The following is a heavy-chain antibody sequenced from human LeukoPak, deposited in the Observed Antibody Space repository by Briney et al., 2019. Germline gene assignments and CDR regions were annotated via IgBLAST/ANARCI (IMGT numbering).Heavy chain of an antibody. Sequence: SVKVSCTASGGTFSSYAISWVRQAPGQGLEWMGGIIPIFGTANYAQKFQGRVTITADKSTSTAYMELSSLRSEDTAVYYCARVSFTMVRGVIISGPNWFYPWGQGTLVTVSS. CDR3: ARVSFTMVRGVIISGPNWFYP. V-gene: IGHV1-69*06. J-gene: IGHJ5*02. D-gene: IGHD3-10*01. CDR2: IIPIFGTA. CDR1: GGTFSSYA.